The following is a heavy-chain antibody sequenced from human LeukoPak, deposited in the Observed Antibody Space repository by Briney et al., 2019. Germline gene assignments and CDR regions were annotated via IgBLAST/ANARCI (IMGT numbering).Heavy chain of an antibody. CDR3: ARDLPSGSGFDI. CDR1: GYTFTGYY. V-gene: IGHV1-2*06. D-gene: IGHD3-10*01. J-gene: IGHJ3*02. Sequence: ASGKVSCKASGYTFTGYYMQWARQAPGQGLEWMGRINPNSGGTNYAQKFQGRVTMTRDTSISTAYMELSRLRSDDTAVYYCARDLPSGSGFDIWGQGTMVTVSS. CDR2: INPNSGGT.